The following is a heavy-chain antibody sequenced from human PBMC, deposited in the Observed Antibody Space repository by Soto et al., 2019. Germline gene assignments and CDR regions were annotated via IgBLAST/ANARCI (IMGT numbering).Heavy chain of an antibody. CDR2: IYYSGST. D-gene: IGHD3-3*01. V-gene: IGHV4-31*03. CDR1: GGSISSGGYY. J-gene: IGHJ6*03. CDR3: ARVGFGVVIARHGDYMDV. Sequence: PSETLSLTCTVSGGSISSGGYYWSWIRQHPGKGLEWIGYIYYSGSTYYNPSLKSRVTISVDTSKNQFSLKLSSVTAADTAVYYCARVGFGVVIARHGDYMDVWGKGTKVTVSS.